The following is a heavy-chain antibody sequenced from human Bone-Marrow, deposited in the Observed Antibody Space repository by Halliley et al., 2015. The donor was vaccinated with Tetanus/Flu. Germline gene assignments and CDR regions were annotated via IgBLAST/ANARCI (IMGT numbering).Heavy chain of an antibody. CDR3: ARSFSGRNFGQPPSSFDY. D-gene: IGHD1-26*01. Sequence: KPKSYSTERGASVKGRFAISRDDSKDSLYLQINSLKTEDPAVYYCARSFSGRNFGQPPSSFDYWGQGTLVTVSS. V-gene: IGHV3-72*01. CDR2: KPKSYST. J-gene: IGHJ4*02.